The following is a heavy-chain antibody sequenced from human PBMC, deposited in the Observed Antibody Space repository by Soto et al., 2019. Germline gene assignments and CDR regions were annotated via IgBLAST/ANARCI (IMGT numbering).Heavy chain of an antibody. CDR1: GYTFTSYD. CDR3: AGTYYDILTGYYNLDY. Sequence: QVQLVQSGAEVKKPGASVKVSCKASGYTFTSYDINWVRQATGQGLEWMGWMNPNSGNTGYAQNFQGRSNMNQDTSTNTAYMELSSLRSEDTAVDYWAGTYYDILTGYYNLDYWGQGTLVTVSS. J-gene: IGHJ4*02. V-gene: IGHV1-8*01. D-gene: IGHD3-9*01. CDR2: MNPNSGNT.